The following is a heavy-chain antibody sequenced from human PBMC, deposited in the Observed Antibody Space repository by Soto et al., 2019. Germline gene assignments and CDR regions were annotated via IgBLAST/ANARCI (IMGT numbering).Heavy chain of an antibody. CDR2: IIPVLGTA. D-gene: IGHD5-12*01. CDR1: GGTFSTYG. Sequence: QVQLVQSGAEVQKPGSSVKVFCKASGGTFSTYGISWVRQAPGQGLEWMGGIIPVLGTANYAQKFQGRVTITADESTTTAYMELSSLRSEDTAVYYCARVRGGMATIRDAFAIWGQGTMVTVSS. J-gene: IGHJ3*02. CDR3: ARVRGGMATIRDAFAI. V-gene: IGHV1-69*01.